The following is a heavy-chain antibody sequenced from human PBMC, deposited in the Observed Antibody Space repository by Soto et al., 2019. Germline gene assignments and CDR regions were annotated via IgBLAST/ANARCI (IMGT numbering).Heavy chain of an antibody. Sequence: GGSLRLSCAASGFTFSDYYMSWIRQAPGKGLEWVSYISSSGSTIYYADSVKGRFTISRDNAKNSLYLQMNSLRAEDTAVYYCARGTYYDFWSGYHYGDYFDYRGQGTLVTVSS. CDR2: ISSSGSTI. J-gene: IGHJ4*02. V-gene: IGHV3-11*01. D-gene: IGHD3-3*01. CDR1: GFTFSDYY. CDR3: ARGTYYDFWSGYHYGDYFDY.